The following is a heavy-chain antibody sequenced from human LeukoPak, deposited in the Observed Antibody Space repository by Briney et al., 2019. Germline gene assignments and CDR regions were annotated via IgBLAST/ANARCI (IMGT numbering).Heavy chain of an antibody. CDR3: APMTGDASAY. CDR1: GFTFSSYA. CDR2: ISGNGGTT. Sequence: PGGSLRLSCAASGFTFSSYAMSWVRQAPGKGLEWVSGISGNGGTTYYADSVKGRFTISRDNSKNTLYLQMNSLRAEDTAVYYCAPMTGDASAYWGQGTLVAVSS. D-gene: IGHD3-9*01. V-gene: IGHV3-23*01. J-gene: IGHJ4*02.